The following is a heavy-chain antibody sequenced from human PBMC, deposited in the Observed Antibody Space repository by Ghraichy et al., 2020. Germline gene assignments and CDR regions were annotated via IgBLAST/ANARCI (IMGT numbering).Heavy chain of an antibody. CDR2: INHSGST. Sequence: SETLSLTCAVYGGSFSGYYWSWIRQPPGNGLEWIGEINHSGSTNYNPSLKSRVTISVDTSKNQFSLKLSSVTAADTAVYYCASDIVVVVAAANYYGMDVWGQGTTVTVSS. CDR3: ASDIVVVVAAANYYGMDV. J-gene: IGHJ6*02. D-gene: IGHD2-15*01. V-gene: IGHV4-34*01. CDR1: GGSFSGYY.